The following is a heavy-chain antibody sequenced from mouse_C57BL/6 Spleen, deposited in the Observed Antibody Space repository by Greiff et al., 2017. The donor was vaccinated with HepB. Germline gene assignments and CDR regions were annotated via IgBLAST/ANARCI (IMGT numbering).Heavy chain of an antibody. CDR1: GFTFSSYA. D-gene: IGHD2-4*01. V-gene: IGHV5-4*01. Sequence: EVKLVESGGGLVKPGGSLKLSCAASGFTFSSYAMSWVRQTPEKRLEWVATISDGGSYTYYPDNVKGRFTISRDNAKNNRYLQMSHLKSEDTAMYYCAREGGNYDYGAWFAYWGQGTLVTVSA. J-gene: IGHJ3*01. CDR3: AREGGNYDYGAWFAY. CDR2: ISDGGSYT.